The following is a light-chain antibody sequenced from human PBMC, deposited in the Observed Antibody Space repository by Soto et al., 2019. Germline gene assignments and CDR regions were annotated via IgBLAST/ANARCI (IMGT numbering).Light chain of an antibody. CDR3: YSYTGTSTYV. CDR2: EVS. CDR1: SSDVGSYNY. V-gene: IGLV2-14*01. J-gene: IGLJ1*01. Sequence: QSVLTQPASVSGSPGQSITISCTGTSSDVGSYNYVSWYQHHPGKAPKLMIYEVSNRPSGVSHRFSGSKSGNTASLTISGLQAEDETIYYCYSYTGTSTYVFGTGTKVTVL.